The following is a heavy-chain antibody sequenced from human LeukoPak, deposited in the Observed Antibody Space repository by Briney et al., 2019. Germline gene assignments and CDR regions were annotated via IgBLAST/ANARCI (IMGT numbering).Heavy chain of an antibody. CDR3: ARDRRGAVTATSDSYYFDY. CDR2: IYSGGST. D-gene: IGHD2-21*02. CDR1: GFTFSSYS. J-gene: IGHJ4*02. Sequence: AGGSLRLPCAASGFTFSSYSMSWVRQAPGKGLEWVSVIYSGGSTFYADSVKGRFTISRDISKNTLYLQMNSLTAEDTAVYYCARDRRGAVTATSDSYYFDYWGQGTLVTVSS. V-gene: IGHV3-53*01.